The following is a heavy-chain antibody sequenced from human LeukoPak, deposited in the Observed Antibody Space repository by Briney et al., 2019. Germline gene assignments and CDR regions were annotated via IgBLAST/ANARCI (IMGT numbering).Heavy chain of an antibody. CDR2: ISSSSSTI. CDR1: GFTFSSYS. CDR3: ARAGIVVVLAHFDY. J-gene: IGHJ4*02. D-gene: IGHD2-21*01. Sequence: GGSLRLSCAASGFTFSSYSMNWVRQAPGKGLEWVSYISSSSSTIYYADSVKGRFAISRDNAKNSLYLQMNSLRAEDTAVYYCARAGIVVVLAHFDYWGQGTLVTVSS. V-gene: IGHV3-48*01.